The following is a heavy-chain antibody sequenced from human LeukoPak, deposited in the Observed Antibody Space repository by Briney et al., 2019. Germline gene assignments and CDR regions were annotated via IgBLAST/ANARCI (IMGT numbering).Heavy chain of an antibody. V-gene: IGHV3-21*01. CDR1: GFTFSSYS. Sequence: SGGSLRLSCAASGFTFSSYSMNWVRQAPGKGLEWVSSISSSSTYIYYADSLKGRFTISRDNAKNSLSLQMNSLRAEDTAVYYCARDTHCSSTSCYNAFDIWGQGTMVTVSS. CDR3: ARDTHCSSTSCYNAFDI. CDR2: ISSSSTYI. J-gene: IGHJ3*02. D-gene: IGHD2-2*02.